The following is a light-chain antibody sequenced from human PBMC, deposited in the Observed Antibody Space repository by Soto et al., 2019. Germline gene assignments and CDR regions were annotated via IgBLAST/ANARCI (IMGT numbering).Light chain of an antibody. CDR1: QSVGSN. Sequence: EIVMTQSPVTLSVSPGESATLSCRASQSVGSNLAWYQQRPGQDPRLLIYGASTRATGIPVRFSGSGPGTEFTLTISGLQSEDFGVYLCQQYNNRPPITFGQGTRLEIK. CDR3: QQYNNRPPIT. J-gene: IGKJ5*01. CDR2: GAS. V-gene: IGKV3D-15*01.